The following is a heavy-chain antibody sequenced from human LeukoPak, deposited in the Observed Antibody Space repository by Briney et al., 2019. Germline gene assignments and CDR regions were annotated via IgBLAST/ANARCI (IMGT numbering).Heavy chain of an antibody. CDR3: ARESAVVVAANFDY. D-gene: IGHD2-15*01. CDR1: GGSISSNNW. J-gene: IGHJ4*02. V-gene: IGHV4-4*02. Sequence: SETLSLTCTVSGGSISSNNWWSWVRQPPGKGLEWIGEMYHSGNINYNPSPKSRATISVDKSKNQFSLKLSFVTAADTAVYYCARESAVVVAANFDYWGQGTLVTVSS. CDR2: MYHSGNI.